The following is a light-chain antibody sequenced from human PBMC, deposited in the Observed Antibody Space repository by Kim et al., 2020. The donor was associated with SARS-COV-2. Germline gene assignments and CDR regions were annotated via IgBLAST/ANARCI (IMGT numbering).Light chain of an antibody. V-gene: IGLV2-23*02. CDR1: SSDVGSYNL. Sequence: SPGQSITISCTGTSSDVGSYNLVSWYQQHPGKAPKLMLYEVSKRPSGVSNRFAGSKSGNTASLTISGRQAEDEADYYCCSYAGSSTYVFGTGTKVTVL. J-gene: IGLJ1*01. CDR2: EVS. CDR3: CSYAGSSTYV.